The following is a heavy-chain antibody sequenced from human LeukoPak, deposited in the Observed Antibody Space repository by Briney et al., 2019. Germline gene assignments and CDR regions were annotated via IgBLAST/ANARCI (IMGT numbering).Heavy chain of an antibody. CDR1: GGSFSSSSYY. Sequence: SETLSLTCTVSGGSFSSSSYYWGWIRQPPGKGLEWIGTIYDSGSTYYNPSLKSRVTISVDTSKNQFSLKLSSVTAADTAVYYCARLSCGGGNCYYYYYYGMDVWGQGTTVTVSS. D-gene: IGHD2-15*01. CDR3: ARLSCGGGNCYYYYYYGMDV. J-gene: IGHJ6*02. CDR2: IYDSGST. V-gene: IGHV4-39*01.